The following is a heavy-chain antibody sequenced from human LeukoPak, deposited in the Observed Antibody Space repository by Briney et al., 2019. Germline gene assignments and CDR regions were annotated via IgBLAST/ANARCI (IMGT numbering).Heavy chain of an antibody. CDR2: INPNSGGT. CDR3: ARSTTISYYYYYYMDV. D-gene: IGHD3-3*01. V-gene: IGHV1-2*02. CDR1: GYTFTGYY. J-gene: IGHJ6*03. Sequence: ASVKVSCKASGYTFTGYYMHWVRQAPGQGLEWMGWINPNSGGTNYAQKFQGRVTMTRDTSISTAYMELSRLRSDDTAVYYCARSTTISYYYYYYMDVWGKGTTVTASS.